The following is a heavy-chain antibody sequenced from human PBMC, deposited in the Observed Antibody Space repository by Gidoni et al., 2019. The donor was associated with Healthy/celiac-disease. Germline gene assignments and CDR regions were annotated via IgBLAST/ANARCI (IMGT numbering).Heavy chain of an antibody. J-gene: IGHJ4*02. CDR2: ISAYNGNT. CDR3: ARDPGQQWLLKGGCLDY. Sequence: QVQLVQSGAEVKKPGASVKVPCKASGYTFTSYGISWVRQAPGQGLEWMGWISAYNGNTNYAQKLQGRVTMTTDTSTSTAYMELRSLRSDDTAVYYCARDPGQQWLLKGGCLDYWGQGTLVTVSS. D-gene: IGHD6-19*01. CDR1: GYTFTSYG. V-gene: IGHV1-18*01.